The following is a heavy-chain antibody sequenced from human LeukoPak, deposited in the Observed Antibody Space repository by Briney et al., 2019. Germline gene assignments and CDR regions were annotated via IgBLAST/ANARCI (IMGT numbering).Heavy chain of an antibody. CDR3: ARRYSSGWYGFDY. J-gene: IGHJ4*02. CDR2: MNPNSGNT. Sequence: ASVTVSCKASGYTFTSYDINWVRQAPGQGLEWMGWMNPNSGNTDYAQKFQGRVTMTRNTSISTAYMELSSLRSEDTAVYYCARRYSSGWYGFDYWGQGTLVTVSS. CDR1: GYTFTSYD. D-gene: IGHD6-19*01. V-gene: IGHV1-8*01.